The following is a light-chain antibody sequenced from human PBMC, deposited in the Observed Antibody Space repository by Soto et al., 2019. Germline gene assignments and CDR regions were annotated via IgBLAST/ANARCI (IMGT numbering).Light chain of an antibody. Sequence: IVLTQSPGTLALSPGERTTLSCRASQSISRYLAWYQQKPGQGPRLLIYGASSRATGTPDRFSGSGSGTDFTLTISSLEPEDFAIYYCQQRSNWITFGQGTRLEIK. CDR2: GAS. J-gene: IGKJ5*01. CDR1: QSISRY. V-gene: IGKV3-11*01. CDR3: QQRSNWIT.